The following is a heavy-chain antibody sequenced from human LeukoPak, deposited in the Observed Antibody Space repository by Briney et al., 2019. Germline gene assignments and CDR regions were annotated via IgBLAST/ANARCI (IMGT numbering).Heavy chain of an antibody. V-gene: IGHV4-4*07. Sequence: SETLSLTCTVSGASISSYYWSWIRQPAGKGLEWIGRIYTSGNTNYNPSLKSRVTMSVDTSKNQFSLKLSSVTAADTAVHYCARVRIAAAGLPSRYFDYWGQGTLVTVSS. J-gene: IGHJ4*02. CDR1: GASISSYY. CDR2: IYTSGNT. CDR3: ARVRIAAAGLPSRYFDY. D-gene: IGHD6-13*01.